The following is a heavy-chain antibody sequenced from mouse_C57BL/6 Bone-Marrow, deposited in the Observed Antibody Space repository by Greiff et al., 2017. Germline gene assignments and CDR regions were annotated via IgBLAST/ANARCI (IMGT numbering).Heavy chain of an antibody. Sequence: QVQLQQPGAELVMPGASVKLSCKASGYTFTSYWMHWVKQRPGQGLEWIGEIDPSDSYTNYNQKIKVKSTLTVDKSSSTAYMQLSSLTSEDTAVYYCAREEIYYDYGFAYWGQGTLVTVSA. D-gene: IGHD2-4*01. CDR2: IDPSDSYT. V-gene: IGHV1-69*01. CDR3: AREEIYYDYGFAY. J-gene: IGHJ3*01. CDR1: GYTFTSYW.